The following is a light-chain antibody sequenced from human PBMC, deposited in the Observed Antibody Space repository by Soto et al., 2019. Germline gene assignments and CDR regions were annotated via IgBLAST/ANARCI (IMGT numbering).Light chain of an antibody. CDR3: HQSFTTPLS. CDR1: QSVNKY. CDR2: AAS. V-gene: IGKV1-39*01. J-gene: IGKJ4*01. Sequence: DIQMTQSPPSLSASVGDRVTISCRASQSVNKYLNWYQQKPGNVPALLIYAASSLQGGVPSRFTRSGFGTNFTFTISNLQPEDFATYYCHQSFTTPLSVGGGTKLDSK.